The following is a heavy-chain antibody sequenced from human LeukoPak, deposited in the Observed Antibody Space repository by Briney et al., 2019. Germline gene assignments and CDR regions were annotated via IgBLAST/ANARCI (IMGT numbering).Heavy chain of an antibody. CDR3: ARDGDLPKYYDILTGYYLNYYYGMDV. Sequence: GASVKVSCKASGYTFTSYGISWVRQAPGQGLEWMGWISAYNGNTNYAQKLQGRVTMTTDTSTSTAYMELRSLRSDDTAVYYCARDGDLPKYYDILTGYYLNYYYGMDVWGQGTTVTVSS. CDR2: ISAYNGNT. V-gene: IGHV1-18*01. J-gene: IGHJ6*02. CDR1: GYTFTSYG. D-gene: IGHD3-9*01.